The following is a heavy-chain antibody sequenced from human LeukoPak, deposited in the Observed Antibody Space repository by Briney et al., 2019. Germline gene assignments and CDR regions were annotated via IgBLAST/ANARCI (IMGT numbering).Heavy chain of an antibody. Sequence: PSETLSLTCAVYGGSFSGYYWSWIRQPPGKGLEWIGEINHSGSTNYNPSLKSRVTISVDTSKNQFSLKLSSVTAADTAVYYCARVLTMVRGVNRPLAEYFQHWGQGTLVTVSS. CDR1: GGSFSGYY. CDR3: ARVLTMVRGVNRPLAEYFQH. CDR2: INHSGST. D-gene: IGHD3-10*01. J-gene: IGHJ1*01. V-gene: IGHV4-34*01.